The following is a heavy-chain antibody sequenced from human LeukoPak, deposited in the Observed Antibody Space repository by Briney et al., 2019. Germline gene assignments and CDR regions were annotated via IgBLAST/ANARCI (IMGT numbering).Heavy chain of an antibody. CDR3: AKYGQGGWYPLFDY. CDR1: GFTFSSYA. D-gene: IGHD6-19*01. V-gene: IGHV3-30*18. Sequence: GGSLRLSCAASGFTFSSYAMSWVRQAPGKGLEWVAIISYDGSNKYYADSVKGRFTISRDNSKNTLYLQMNSLRAEDTAVYYCAKYGQGGWYPLFDYWGQGTLVTVSS. CDR2: ISYDGSNK. J-gene: IGHJ4*02.